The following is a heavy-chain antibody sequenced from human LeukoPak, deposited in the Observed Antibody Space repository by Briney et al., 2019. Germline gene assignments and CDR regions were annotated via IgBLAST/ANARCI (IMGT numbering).Heavy chain of an antibody. CDR1: GFTFDDYA. J-gene: IGHJ4*02. V-gene: IGHV3-9*01. Sequence: GGSLRLSCAASGFTFDDYAMHWVRQAPGKGLEWVSGISWNSGHIGYADSVKGRFTISRANAKNSLYLQMNSLRAEDTALYYCAKGWPNSGYSSDIDYWGQGTLVTVSS. CDR3: AKGWPNSGYSSDIDY. CDR2: ISWNSGHI. D-gene: IGHD3-22*01.